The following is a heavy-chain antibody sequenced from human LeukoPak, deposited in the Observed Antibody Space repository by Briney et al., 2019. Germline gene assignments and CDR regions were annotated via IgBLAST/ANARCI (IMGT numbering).Heavy chain of an antibody. CDR3: AIGVNYAFDD. V-gene: IGHV3-30*02. Sequence: GGSLRLSCTASGFILSGSGFDWVRQAPGKGLEWVAFLRCDGRSKYYLDAVKGRFTISRDNSKNTVYLQMDSLRPEDTAVYYCAIGVNYAFDDWGQGTLVTVSS. J-gene: IGHJ4*02. CDR2: LRCDGRSK. D-gene: IGHD1-7*01. CDR1: GFILSGSG.